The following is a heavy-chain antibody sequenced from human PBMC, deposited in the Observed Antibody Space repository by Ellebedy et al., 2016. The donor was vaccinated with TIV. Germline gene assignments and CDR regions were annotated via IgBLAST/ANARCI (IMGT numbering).Heavy chain of an antibody. J-gene: IGHJ3*02. CDR1: AFSFSSYW. D-gene: IGHD4-17*01. V-gene: IGHV3-7*01. CDR3: ATDGSYGDYLSPTHAFVI. Sequence: GGSLRLSCAASAFSFSSYWMSWVRQAPGKGLEWVANIRQDGSEKYYVDSVKGRFTISRDNAKNSLYLHLNSLRAEDTAMYYCATDGSYGDYLSPTHAFVIWGQGTMVTVSS. CDR2: IRQDGSEK.